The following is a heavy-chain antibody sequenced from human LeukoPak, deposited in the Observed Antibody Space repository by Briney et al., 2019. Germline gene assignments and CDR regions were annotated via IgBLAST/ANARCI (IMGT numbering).Heavy chain of an antibody. J-gene: IGHJ6*03. V-gene: IGHV5-51*01. Sequence: GESLKISCKGSGYSFTNYWIGWVRQMPGKGLEWMGIIYPGDSDTRYSPSFQGQVTISADKSISTAYLQWSRLKASDTAMYYCARYGSYSNYVQGFYYYYYMDVWGKGTTVTVSS. CDR3: ARYGSYSNYVQGFYYYYYMDV. CDR2: IYPGDSDT. D-gene: IGHD4-11*01. CDR1: GYSFTNYW.